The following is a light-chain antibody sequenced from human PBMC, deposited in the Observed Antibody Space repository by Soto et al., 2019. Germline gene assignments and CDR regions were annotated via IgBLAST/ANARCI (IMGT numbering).Light chain of an antibody. V-gene: IGLV1-51*01. J-gene: IGLJ3*02. CDR3: GTWDSSLTAGV. CDR1: SSNIENNY. Sequence: QSVLTQPPSVSAAPGQTVTISCSGSSSNIENNYVSWYQQLPGTAPKLLIYDDDKRPSGIPDRFSGSKSGTSATLGITGLQTGDEADYYCGTWDSSLTAGVFGGGTKLTVL. CDR2: DDD.